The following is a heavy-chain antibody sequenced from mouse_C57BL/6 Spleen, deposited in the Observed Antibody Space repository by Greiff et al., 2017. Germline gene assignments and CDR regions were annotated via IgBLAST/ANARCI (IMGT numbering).Heavy chain of an antibody. D-gene: IGHD1-1*01. V-gene: IGHV2-5*01. J-gene: IGHJ1*03. CDR3: AKNWGTTVVDWYFDV. CDR2: IWRGGST. CDR1: GFSLTSYD. Sequence: QVQLKESGPGLVQPSQSLSITCTVSGFSLTSYDVHWVRQSPGKGLEWLGVIWRGGSTDYNAAIMSRLSITKDNSKSQVFFKMNSLQADDTAIYYCAKNWGTTVVDWYFDVWGTGTTVTVSS.